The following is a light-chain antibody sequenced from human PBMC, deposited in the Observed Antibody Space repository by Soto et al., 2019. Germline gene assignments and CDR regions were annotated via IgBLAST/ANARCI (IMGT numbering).Light chain of an antibody. Sequence: DVVLTQAPHSSPVTLGQPASISCRSSQSLVHGDGNTYLSWLQQRPGQPPRLLIYQISNRFSGVPDRFSGSGAGTDFTLKISRVEPEDVGVYYCMQVTHFPRTFGQGTNVEI. CDR1: QSLVHGDGNTY. J-gene: IGKJ1*01. CDR2: QIS. CDR3: MQVTHFPRT. V-gene: IGKV2-24*01.